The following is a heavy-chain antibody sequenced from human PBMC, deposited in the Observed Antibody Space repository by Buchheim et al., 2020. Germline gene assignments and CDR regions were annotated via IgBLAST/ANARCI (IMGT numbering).Heavy chain of an antibody. CDR2: IDWDDDK. D-gene: IGHD6-19*01. CDR3: ARGIAVGYFQH. J-gene: IGHJ1*01. CDR1: GFSLSTSGMR. V-gene: IGHV2-70*04. Sequence: QVTLKESGPALVKPTQTLTLTCTFSGFSLSTSGMRVSWIRQPPGKALEWLARIDWDDDKFYSSSLKTSLTISKDTSKNQAVLTMSNMDAVDTVTYYCARGIAVGYFQHWGQGTL.